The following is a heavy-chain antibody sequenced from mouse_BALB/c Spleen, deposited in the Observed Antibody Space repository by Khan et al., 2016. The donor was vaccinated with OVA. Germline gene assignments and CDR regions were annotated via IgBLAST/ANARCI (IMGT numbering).Heavy chain of an antibody. V-gene: IGHV14-3*02. J-gene: IGHJ4*01. CDR2: IDPANGNT. D-gene: IGHD1-1*01. CDR3: VRSSSLWAMGY. CDR1: GFNIKDTY. Sequence: VQLQQPGAELVKPGASVKLSCTASGFNIKDTYMHWVKQSPEQGLEWIGRIDPANGNTKYDPKFQGKATITADTSSNTAYLQLSSLTSEDTAVXYCVRSSSLWAMGYWGEGSSVTVSS.